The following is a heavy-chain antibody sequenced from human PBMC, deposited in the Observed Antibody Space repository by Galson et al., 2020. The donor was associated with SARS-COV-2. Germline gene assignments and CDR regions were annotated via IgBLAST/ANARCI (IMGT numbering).Heavy chain of an antibody. CDR2: LSSDGRDE. Sequence: GESLKISCAASGFTLRAYGMHWVRQAPGKGLEWVAALSSEAALSSDGRDEFYADSVEGRLTVSRDNSKNTLHLQVNSLRAEDTGVYFCARNADPTGDYWYFDLWGRGTLVIVSS. D-gene: IGHD1-1*01. CDR3: ARNADPTGDYWYFDL. V-gene: IGHV3-33*03. CDR1: GFTLRAYG. J-gene: IGHJ2*01.